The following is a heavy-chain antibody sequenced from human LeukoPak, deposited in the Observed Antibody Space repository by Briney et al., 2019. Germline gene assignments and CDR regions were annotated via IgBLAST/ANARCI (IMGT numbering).Heavy chain of an antibody. Sequence: PGGSPRLSCEASGITFSAYTMNWVRQAPGERLEWGSSISGSGSYIFYADSVKGGFTISRDNAKNSLYLQMSSLRVDDTAVYYCASDRSLIASLYYFDNWGQGTLVTVSS. CDR2: ISGSGSYI. D-gene: IGHD3-22*01. CDR1: GITFSAYT. J-gene: IGHJ4*02. CDR3: ASDRSLIASLYYFDN. V-gene: IGHV3-21*01.